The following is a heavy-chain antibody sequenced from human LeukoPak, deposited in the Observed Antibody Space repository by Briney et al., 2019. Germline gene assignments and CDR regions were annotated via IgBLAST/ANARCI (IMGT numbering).Heavy chain of an antibody. V-gene: IGHV3-33*06. CDR1: GFTFSGYG. D-gene: IGHD5-18*01. Sequence: GGSLRLSCAASGFTFSGYGMHWVRQAPDKGLEWVAVIWYDGNNKYYADSVKGRFTISRDNSKNTLYLQMNSLRVEDTTVYYCAKDWGYTTMVSYYFDYWGQGALVTVSS. J-gene: IGHJ4*02. CDR2: IWYDGNNK. CDR3: AKDWGYTTMVSYYFDY.